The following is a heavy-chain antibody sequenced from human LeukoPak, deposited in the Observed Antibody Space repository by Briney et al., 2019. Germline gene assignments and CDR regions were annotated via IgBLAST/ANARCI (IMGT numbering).Heavy chain of an antibody. V-gene: IGHV1-8*01. Sequence: ASVKVSCKASGYTFTSYDINWVRQATGQGLEWMGWMNPNSGNTGYAQKFQGRVTMTRNTSISTAYMELSSLRSDDTAVYYCARDDGAARPDLPFDYWGQGTLVTVSS. CDR1: GYTFTSYD. CDR2: MNPNSGNT. J-gene: IGHJ4*02. CDR3: ARDDGAARPDLPFDY. D-gene: IGHD6-6*01.